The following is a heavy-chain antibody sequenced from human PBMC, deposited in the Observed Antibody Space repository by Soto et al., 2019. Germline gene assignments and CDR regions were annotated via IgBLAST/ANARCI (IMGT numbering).Heavy chain of an antibody. V-gene: IGHV3-23*01. Sequence: VGSLRLSCAASGFTFSSYAMSWVRQAPGKGLEWVSAISGSGGSTYYADSVKGRFTISRDNSKNTLYLQMNSLRAEDTAVYYCAKAFDIAMIVVVSTPMDVWGQGTTVTVSS. D-gene: IGHD3-22*01. CDR2: ISGSGGST. CDR3: AKAFDIAMIVVVSTPMDV. J-gene: IGHJ6*02. CDR1: GFTFSSYA.